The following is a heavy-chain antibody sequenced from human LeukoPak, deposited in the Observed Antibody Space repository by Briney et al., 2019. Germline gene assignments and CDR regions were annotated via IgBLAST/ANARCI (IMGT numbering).Heavy chain of an antibody. Sequence: SQTLSLTCAISGDSVSSKSAAWNWIRQSPSRGPEWLGRTYYRSRWYNDYAESVKSRITINPDTSKNQFSLQLNSVTPEDMAVYYCARFLSTTWFLNWFDPWGQGTRVTASS. CDR3: ARFLSTTWFLNWFDP. J-gene: IGHJ5*02. CDR1: GDSVSSKSAA. CDR2: TYYRSRWYN. D-gene: IGHD6-13*01. V-gene: IGHV6-1*01.